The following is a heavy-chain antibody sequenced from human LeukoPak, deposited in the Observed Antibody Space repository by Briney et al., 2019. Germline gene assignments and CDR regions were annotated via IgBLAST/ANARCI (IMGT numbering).Heavy chain of an antibody. Sequence: GGSLRLSCAASGFTFSSYEMNWVRQAPGKGLEWVANIKQEGSEKYYVGSVKGRFTISRDDARNSLYLQMNSLRAEDTAVYFCARGFELDYWGQGTLVTVSS. J-gene: IGHJ4*02. CDR1: GFTFSSYE. CDR2: IKQEGSEK. V-gene: IGHV3-7*01. CDR3: ARGFELDY.